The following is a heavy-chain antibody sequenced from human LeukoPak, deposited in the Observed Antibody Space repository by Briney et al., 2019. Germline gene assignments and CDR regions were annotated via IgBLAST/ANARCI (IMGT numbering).Heavy chain of an antibody. V-gene: IGHV4-4*07. J-gene: IGHJ6*03. CDR2: IYSSGST. CDR1: GGSISGYY. CDR3: ARDKETYYYMDV. Sequence: SETLSLTCTVSGGSISGYYWSWIRQPAGKGLEWIGRIYSSGSTNSNPSLKSRVTMSVDTSKNQFSLKLSSVTAADTAVYYCARDKETYYYMDVWGKGTTVTVPS.